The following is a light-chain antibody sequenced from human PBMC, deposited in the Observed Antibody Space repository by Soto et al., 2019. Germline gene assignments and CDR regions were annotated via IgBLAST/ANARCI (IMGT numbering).Light chain of an antibody. CDR1: SSNIGNNY. CDR2: ENN. V-gene: IGLV1-51*02. CDR3: GTWDSSLSAGDVV. J-gene: IGLJ2*01. Sequence: QSVLTQPPSVSAAPGQKVTISSSGSSSNIGNNYVSWYQQLPGTAPKLLIYENNKRPSGIPDRFSGSKSGTSATLGITGLQTGDEADYYCGTWDSSLSAGDVVFGGGTKLTVL.